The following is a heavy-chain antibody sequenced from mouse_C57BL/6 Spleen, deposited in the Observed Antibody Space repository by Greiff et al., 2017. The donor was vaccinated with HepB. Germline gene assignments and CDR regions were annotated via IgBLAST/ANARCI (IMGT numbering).Heavy chain of an antibody. CDR2: IHPNSGST. CDR1: GYTFTSYW. Sequence: VQLQQSGAELVKPGASVKLSCKASGYTFTSYWMHWVKQRPGQGLEWIGMIHPNSGSTNYNEKFKSKATLTVDKSSSTAYMQLSSLTSEDSAVYYCARSYGSSYAGVYYAMDYWGQGTSVTVSS. V-gene: IGHV1-64*01. J-gene: IGHJ4*01. CDR3: ARSYGSSYAGVYYAMDY. D-gene: IGHD1-1*01.